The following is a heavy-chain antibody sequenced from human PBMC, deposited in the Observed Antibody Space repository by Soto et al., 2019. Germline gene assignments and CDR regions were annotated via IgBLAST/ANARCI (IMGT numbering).Heavy chain of an antibody. CDR3: ARDGCSGSNCLNWFDP. D-gene: IGHD2-15*01. Sequence: PGGSLRLSCAASGFTFSSYPMHWVRQAPGKGLEWVADISYDGSSKYYADSVKGRFTISRDNAKNSLYLQMNSLRAEDTAVYYCARDGCSGSNCLNWFDPWGQGT. J-gene: IGHJ5*02. CDR2: ISYDGSSK. V-gene: IGHV3-30-3*01. CDR1: GFTFSSYP.